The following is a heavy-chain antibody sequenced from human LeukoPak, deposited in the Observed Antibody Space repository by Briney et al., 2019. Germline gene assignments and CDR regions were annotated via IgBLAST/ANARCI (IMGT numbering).Heavy chain of an antibody. V-gene: IGHV4-59*01. D-gene: IGHD4-23*01. CDR2: IYYSGST. J-gene: IGHJ6*02. CDR1: GGSISSYY. Sequence: SETLSLTCTVSGGSISSYYRSWIRQPPGKGLEWIGYIYYSGSTNYNPSLKGRVTISVDTSKNQFSLKLSSVTAADTAVYYCARTTVAIPVNYGMDVWGQGTTVTVSS. CDR3: ARTTVAIPVNYGMDV.